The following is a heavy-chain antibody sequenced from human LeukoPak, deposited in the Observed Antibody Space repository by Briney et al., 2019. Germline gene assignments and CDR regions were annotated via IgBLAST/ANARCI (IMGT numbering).Heavy chain of an antibody. CDR2: IRYDGSNK. V-gene: IGHV3-30*02. J-gene: IGHJ6*03. Sequence: QPGGSLRLSCAASGFTFSSYGMHWVRQAPGKGLEWVAFIRYDGSNKYYADSVKGRFTISRDNSKNTLYLQMNSLRAEDTAVYYCAKGQGYYYYYMDVWGKGTTVTVSS. CDR3: AKGQGYYYYYMDV. CDR1: GFTFSSYG.